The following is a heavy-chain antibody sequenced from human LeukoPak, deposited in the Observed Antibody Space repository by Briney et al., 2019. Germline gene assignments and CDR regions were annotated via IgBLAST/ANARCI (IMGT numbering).Heavy chain of an antibody. CDR2: IRGKANSYAT. CDR1: GLTFSGSA. Sequence: GGSLRLSCAASGLTFSGSAMHWVRQASGKGLEWVGRIRGKANSYATAYAASVKGRFTISRDDSKNTAYLQMDSLKTEDTAVYYCTRRKSIAVAGTAPQIEIDYWGQGTLVTVSS. CDR3: TRRKSIAVAGTAPQIEIDY. V-gene: IGHV3-73*01. J-gene: IGHJ4*02. D-gene: IGHD6-19*01.